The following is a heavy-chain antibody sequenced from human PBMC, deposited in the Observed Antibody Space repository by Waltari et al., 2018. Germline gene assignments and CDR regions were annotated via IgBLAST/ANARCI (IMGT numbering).Heavy chain of an antibody. Sequence: QVQLVQSGAEVKKPGSSVKVSCKASGGTFSSYAISWVRRARGQGLEWMGGIIPIFGTADYAQEFQIRVTITTYESMRTAYMELSCLVSEDMAVYYCARFMGSGSGEVDYWGQGTLVTVSS. CDR3: ARFMGSGSGEVDY. D-gene: IGHD3-10*01. V-gene: IGHV1-69*05. CDR2: IIPIFGTA. CDR1: GGTFSSYA. J-gene: IGHJ4*02.